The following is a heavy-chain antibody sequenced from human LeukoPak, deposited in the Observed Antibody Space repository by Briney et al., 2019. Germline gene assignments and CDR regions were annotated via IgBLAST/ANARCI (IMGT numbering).Heavy chain of an antibody. CDR2: INHSGST. Sequence: PSETLSLTCAVYGGSFSGYYWSWIRQPPGKGLERIGEINHSGSTNYNPSLKSRVTISVDTSKNQFSLKLSSVTAEDTAVYYCARGGVGATTYVWFDPWGQGTLVTVSS. D-gene: IGHD1-26*01. CDR3: ARGGVGATTYVWFDP. V-gene: IGHV4-34*01. CDR1: GGSFSGYY. J-gene: IGHJ5*02.